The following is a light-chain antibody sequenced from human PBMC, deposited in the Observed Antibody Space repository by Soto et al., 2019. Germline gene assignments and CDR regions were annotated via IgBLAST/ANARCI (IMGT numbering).Light chain of an antibody. J-gene: IGKJ4*01. CDR2: AAS. V-gene: IGKV1-39*01. Sequence: DIQMTHSPSTLSVSLGDRVAITCRAGHTISNYVNWYQQKPGKAPKLLIYAASGLQSGVPSRFSGSGSGTDFTLTISSLQPEDFATYYCQQGNSLPLPFGGGSKAAIK. CDR3: QQGNSLPLP. CDR1: HTISNY.